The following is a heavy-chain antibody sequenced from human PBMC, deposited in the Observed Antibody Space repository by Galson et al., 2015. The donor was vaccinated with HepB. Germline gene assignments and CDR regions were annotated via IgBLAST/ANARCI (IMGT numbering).Heavy chain of an antibody. D-gene: IGHD2-15*01. CDR3: ATALLGSGACLDFGW. CDR1: GFTLSRYA. V-gene: IGHV3-48*02. Sequence: SLRLSCAASGFTLSRYAMNWVRQAPGQELQWISYISTNVATIHYADSVKGRFTIARDNARNSIFLQMNSLRDEDTAVYYCATALLGSGACLDFGWGGQGTMVTVSS. CDR2: ISTNVATI. J-gene: IGHJ3*01.